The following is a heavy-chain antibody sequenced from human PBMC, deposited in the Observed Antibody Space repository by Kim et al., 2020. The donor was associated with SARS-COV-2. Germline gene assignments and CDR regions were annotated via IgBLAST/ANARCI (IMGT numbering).Heavy chain of an antibody. CDR1: GYTFTDYY. V-gene: IGHV1-2*05. CDR3: ARCSSPTCYEPYFDY. D-gene: IGHD2-2*01. J-gene: IGHJ4*02. Sequence: ASVKVSCKASGYTFTDYYMHWVRQAPGQGLEWMGRINPNSGGTNYAQKFQGRVTMTRDTSISTAYMELSRLRSDDTVVYYCARCSSPTCYEPYFDYWGQGTLVTVSS. CDR2: INPNSGGT.